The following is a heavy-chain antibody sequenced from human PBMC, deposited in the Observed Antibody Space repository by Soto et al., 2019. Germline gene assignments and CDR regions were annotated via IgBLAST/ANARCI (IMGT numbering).Heavy chain of an antibody. CDR1: GYMFTKPP. D-gene: IGHD6-19*01. CDR2: ISGGNGNT. Sequence: SVKVSCKASGYMFTKPPMHSVRLAPGQRLEWMGWISGGNGNTKYSPKLQDRVTITRDTSASTAYMELSSLRSEDTPLYYCARDGVAAGNINFDYWGQGTLPTVSS. CDR3: ARDGVAAGNINFDY. V-gene: IGHV1-3*01. J-gene: IGHJ4*02.